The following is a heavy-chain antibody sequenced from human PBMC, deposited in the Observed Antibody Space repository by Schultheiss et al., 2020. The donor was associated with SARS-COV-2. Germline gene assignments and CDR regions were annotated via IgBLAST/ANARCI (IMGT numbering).Heavy chain of an antibody. J-gene: IGHJ5*02. Sequence: GGSLRLSCAASGFTVSSNYMSWVRQAPGKGLEWVSYISSSGSTIYYADSVKGRFTISRDNAKNSLYLQMNSLRAEDTAVYYCARDRSSGRGYNWFDPWGQGTLVTVSS. CDR1: GFTVSSNY. D-gene: IGHD6-19*01. CDR3: ARDRSSGRGYNWFDP. CDR2: ISSSGSTI. V-gene: IGHV3-11*04.